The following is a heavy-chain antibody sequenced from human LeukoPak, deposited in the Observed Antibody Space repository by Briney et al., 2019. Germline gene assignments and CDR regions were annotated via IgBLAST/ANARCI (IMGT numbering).Heavy chain of an antibody. CDR1: GFTVSSNY. Sequence: PGGSLILSCAASGFTVSSNYMSWVRQAPGKGLEWVSVIYSGGSTYYADSVKGRFTISRDNSKNTLYLQMNSLRAEDTAVYYCARGSGSYNYYFDYWGQGTLVTVSS. D-gene: IGHD1-26*01. CDR3: ARGSGSYNYYFDY. CDR2: IYSGGST. V-gene: IGHV3-66*01. J-gene: IGHJ4*02.